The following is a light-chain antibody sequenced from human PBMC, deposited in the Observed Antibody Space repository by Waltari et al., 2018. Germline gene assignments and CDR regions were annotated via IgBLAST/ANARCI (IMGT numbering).Light chain of an antibody. J-gene: IGLJ2*01. Sequence: QSALTQPASVSGSPGQSITISCTGSSSDVGTSDYVSWYQHHPGKAPKLIIYGVSNRPSGVSNRFSGSKSGNTASLTISGVQAEDEADYYCSSYTGSSTLVIFGGGTKLTVL. CDR2: GVS. CDR1: SSDVGTSDY. V-gene: IGLV2-14*01. CDR3: SSYTGSSTLVI.